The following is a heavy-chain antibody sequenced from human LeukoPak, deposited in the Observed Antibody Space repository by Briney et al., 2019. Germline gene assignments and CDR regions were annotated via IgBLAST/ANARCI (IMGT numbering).Heavy chain of an antibody. CDR3: ARSSPGAFYPYCSGTSCYSWFDP. CDR1: GGSISSYY. CDR2: IYYSGST. J-gene: IGHJ5*02. D-gene: IGHD2-2*02. Sequence: SETLSLTCTVSGGSISSYYWSWIRQSPGKGLEWIGYIYYSGSTNYNPSLKSRVTISVDTSKNQFSLKLSSVTAADTAVYYCARSSPGAFYPYCSGTSCYSWFDPWGQGTLVTVSS. V-gene: IGHV4-59*01.